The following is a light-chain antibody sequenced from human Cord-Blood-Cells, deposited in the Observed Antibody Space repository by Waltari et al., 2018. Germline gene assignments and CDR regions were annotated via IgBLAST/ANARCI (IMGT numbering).Light chain of an antibody. J-gene: IGKJ4*01. V-gene: IGKV1-39*01. Sequence: DIQMTQSPSPLSASVGDRVTITCRASQSISSYLNWYQQKPGKAPKILIYAASSLQSGVPSRFSGSGSGTDFTLTISSLQPEDFATYYCQQSYSTPLSFGGGTKVEIK. CDR1: QSISSY. CDR3: QQSYSTPLS. CDR2: AAS.